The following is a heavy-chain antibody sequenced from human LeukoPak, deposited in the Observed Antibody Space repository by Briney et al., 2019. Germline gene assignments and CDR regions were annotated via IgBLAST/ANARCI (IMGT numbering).Heavy chain of an antibody. Sequence: GGSLRLSCAASGFTFSSYSMNWVRQAPGKGLEWVSSISSSSSYIYYADSVKGRFTISRDNAKNSLYLQMNSLRAEDTAVYYCAGVAGAAADVSYDYWGQGTLVTVSS. V-gene: IGHV3-21*01. CDR1: GFTFSSYS. CDR3: AGVAGAAADVSYDY. CDR2: ISSSSSYI. J-gene: IGHJ4*02. D-gene: IGHD6-13*01.